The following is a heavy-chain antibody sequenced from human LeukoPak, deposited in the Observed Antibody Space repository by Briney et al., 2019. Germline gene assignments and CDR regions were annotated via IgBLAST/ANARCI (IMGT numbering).Heavy chain of an antibody. CDR3: AKFKALRLGELSLFDY. Sequence: GGSLRLSCAAYGFTFSNHGMDWVRQAPGKGLEWVSGISPSGDITYYADSVKGRFTISRDNSKNTLYLQMNSLRAEDTAVYYCAKFKALRLGELSLFDYWGQGTLVTVSS. CDR2: ISPSGDIT. V-gene: IGHV3-23*01. D-gene: IGHD3-16*02. CDR1: GFTFSNHG. J-gene: IGHJ4*02.